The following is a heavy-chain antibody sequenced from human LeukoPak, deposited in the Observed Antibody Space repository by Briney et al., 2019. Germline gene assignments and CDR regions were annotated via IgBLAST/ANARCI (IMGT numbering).Heavy chain of an antibody. Sequence: RASVKVSCKASGYTFTGYYMHWVRRAPGEGLEWMGWINPNSGGTNYAQKFQGWVTMTRATSISTAYMELSRLRSDDTAVYYSAREGNSDAFDIWGQGTMVTVSS. D-gene: IGHD4-23*01. V-gene: IGHV1-2*04. CDR2: INPNSGGT. J-gene: IGHJ3*02. CDR3: AREGNSDAFDI. CDR1: GYTFTGYY.